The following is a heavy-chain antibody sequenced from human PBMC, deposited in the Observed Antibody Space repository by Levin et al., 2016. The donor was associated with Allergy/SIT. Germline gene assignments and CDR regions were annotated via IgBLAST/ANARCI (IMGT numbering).Heavy chain of an antibody. CDR3: ARHDVTWLPTP. V-gene: IGHV4-59*01. J-gene: IGHJ5*02. Sequence: SETLSLTCTVSGGSISSYYWSWIRQPPGKGLEWIGYIFTVGAPTTTPPSRVESPYQWTRPRTTISLDLRSVTAADTAVYYCARHDVTWLPTPWGQGTLVTVSS. D-gene: IGHD3-22*01. CDR2: IFTVGAP. CDR1: GGSISSYY.